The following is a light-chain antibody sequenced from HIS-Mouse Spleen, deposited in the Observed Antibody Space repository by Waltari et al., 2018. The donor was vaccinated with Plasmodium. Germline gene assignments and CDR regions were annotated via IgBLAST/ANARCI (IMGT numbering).Light chain of an antibody. Sequence: DIQLTQSPSTLSASVVDRVTITCRARQSISSRLAWDQKKPGKGPKRLIYKAASVESGVPTRFSGRGSGTEFTLTISSLQPDDVATYYCQQYNSDSWTVGQGTKVEIK. CDR1: QSISSR. J-gene: IGKJ1*01. V-gene: IGKV1-5*03. CDR3: QQYNSDSWT. CDR2: KAA.